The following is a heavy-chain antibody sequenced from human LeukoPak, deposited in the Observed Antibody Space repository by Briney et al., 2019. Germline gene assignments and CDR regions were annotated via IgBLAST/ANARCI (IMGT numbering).Heavy chain of an antibody. CDR2: ISSSGSSI. CDR3: AKDAPYYYDSSGYGGAFDI. J-gene: IGHJ3*02. Sequence: GGSLRLSCAASGFTVSSNYMSWIRQAPGKGLEWVSYISSSGSSIYYADSVKGRFTISRDNAKNSLYLQMNSLRAEDTAVYYCAKDAPYYYDSSGYGGAFDIWGQGTMVTASS. V-gene: IGHV3-11*01. CDR1: GFTVSSNY. D-gene: IGHD3-22*01.